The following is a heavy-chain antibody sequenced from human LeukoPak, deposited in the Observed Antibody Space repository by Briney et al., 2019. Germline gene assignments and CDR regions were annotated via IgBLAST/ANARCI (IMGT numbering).Heavy chain of an antibody. J-gene: IGHJ4*02. CDR3: ARGWGRYSGSYWLYYFDY. Sequence: GGSLRDTFAATGFTFSGHSMGWVRQAPGRGLEWVSHITSGGTVYYADSVKGRFTISRDNAKNSVYLQMSGLRAEDTAVYYCARGWGRYSGSYWLYYFDYWGQGTLVTVSS. V-gene: IGHV3-48*01. CDR2: ITSGGTV. D-gene: IGHD1-26*01. CDR1: GFTFSGHS.